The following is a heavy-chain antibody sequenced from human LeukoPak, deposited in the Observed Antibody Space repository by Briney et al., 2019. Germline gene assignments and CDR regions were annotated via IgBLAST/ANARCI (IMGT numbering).Heavy chain of an antibody. Sequence: EASVKVSCKASGYTFTGYYMHWVRQAPGQGLEWMGWINPNSGGTNYAQKFQGWVTMTRDTSISTAYMELSRLRSDDTAVYYCARRGQGYEDYSDYWGQGTLVTVSS. CDR1: GYTFTGYY. J-gene: IGHJ4*02. CDR2: INPNSGGT. CDR3: ARRGQGYEDYSDY. D-gene: IGHD5-12*01. V-gene: IGHV1-2*04.